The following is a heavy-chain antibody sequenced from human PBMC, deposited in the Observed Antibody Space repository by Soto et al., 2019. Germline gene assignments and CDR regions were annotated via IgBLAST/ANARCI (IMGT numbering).Heavy chain of an antibody. CDR2: IGASGDTT. J-gene: IGHJ4*02. Sequence: EVQLLESGGGLVQPGGSLRLSCAASGFTFSSFTMNWVRQAPGKGLEWVSGIGASGDTTYYADSVKGRFTISRDNSKNTLYVQMNSLRAEDTAIYYCAKDRVGSTWPYYSDYWAQGILVTVSS. CDR1: GFTFSSFT. D-gene: IGHD6-13*01. CDR3: AKDRVGSTWPYYSDY. V-gene: IGHV3-23*01.